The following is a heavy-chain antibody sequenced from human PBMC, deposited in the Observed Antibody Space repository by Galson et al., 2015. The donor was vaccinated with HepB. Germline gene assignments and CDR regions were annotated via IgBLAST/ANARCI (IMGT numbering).Heavy chain of an antibody. CDR3: AKVRRRRGAPLEKYSTSWYDFDY. CDR1: GFTFSSYA. D-gene: IGHD6-13*01. Sequence: SLRLSCAASGFTFSSYAMTWVRQAPGKGLEWVSGIGDSGISTYYADSVKGRFTISRDNPKNTVYLRMNSLRAEDTAVYYCAKVRRRRGAPLEKYSTSWYDFDYWGQGTLVTVSS. J-gene: IGHJ4*02. V-gene: IGHV3-23*01. CDR2: IGDSGIST.